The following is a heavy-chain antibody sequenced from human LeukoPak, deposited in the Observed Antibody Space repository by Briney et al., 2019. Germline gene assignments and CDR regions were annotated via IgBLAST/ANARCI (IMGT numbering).Heavy chain of an antibody. CDR1: GFTFSSSS. CDR2: ISSSSSYI. J-gene: IGHJ4*02. V-gene: IGHV3-21*01. Sequence: PGGSLRLSCAASGFTFSSSSMNWVRQAPGKGLEWVSSISSSSSYIYYADSVKGRFTISRDNAKNSLYLQMNSLRAQDTAVWYCTSAVVVAAVGGVLDNGGQGTLVTVSS. D-gene: IGHD2-2*01. CDR3: TSAVVVAAVGGVLDN.